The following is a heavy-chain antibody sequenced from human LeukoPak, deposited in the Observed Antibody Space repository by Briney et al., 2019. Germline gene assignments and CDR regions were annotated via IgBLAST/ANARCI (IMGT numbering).Heavy chain of an antibody. V-gene: IGHV3-7*01. J-gene: IGHJ4*02. D-gene: IGHD3-10*01. CDR3: AREHYYGSGSYYNPLGY. CDR2: IKQDGSEK. CDR1: GFTFSSYW. Sequence: PGGSLRLSCEASGFTFSSYWMSWVRQAPGKGLEWVANIKQDGSEKYYVDSVKGRFTISRDNAKNSLYLQMNSLRAEDTAVYYCAREHYYGSGSYYNPLGYWGQGTLVTVSS.